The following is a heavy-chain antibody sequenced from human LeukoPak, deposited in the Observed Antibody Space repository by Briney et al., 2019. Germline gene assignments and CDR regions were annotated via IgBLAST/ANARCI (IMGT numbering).Heavy chain of an antibody. J-gene: IGHJ4*02. CDR3: AKDKPYSSGWYSPFDY. V-gene: IGHV3-23*01. Sequence: SSSTTYYADSVKGRFTISRDNSKNTLYLQMNSLRAENTAVYYCAKDKPYSSGWYSPFDYWGQGTLVTVSS. CDR2: SSSTT. D-gene: IGHD6-19*01.